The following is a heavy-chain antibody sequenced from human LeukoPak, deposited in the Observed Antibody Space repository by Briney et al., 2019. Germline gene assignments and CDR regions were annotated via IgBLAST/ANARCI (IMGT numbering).Heavy chain of an antibody. Sequence: GASVKVSCKASGYTFTGYYMHWVRQAPGQGLEWMGWINPNSGGTNYAQKFQGRVTMTRDTSISTAYMELSRLRSDDTAVYYCARDLGYYDSSGDYRGAEYFQHWGQGTLVTVSS. CDR1: GYTFTGYY. CDR3: ARDLGYYDSSGDYRGAEYFQH. D-gene: IGHD3-22*01. V-gene: IGHV1-2*02. J-gene: IGHJ1*01. CDR2: INPNSGGT.